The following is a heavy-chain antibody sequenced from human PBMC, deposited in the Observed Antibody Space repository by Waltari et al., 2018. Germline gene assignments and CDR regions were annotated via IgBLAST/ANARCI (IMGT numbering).Heavy chain of an antibody. Sequence: QVQLQQWGAGLLTPSETLSLTCAVYGGSFSGYYWSWIRQPPGKGLEWIGEINHSGSTNYNPSLKSRVTISVDTSKNQFSLKLSSVTAADTAVYYCALIGVVNKNWFDPWGQGTLVTVSS. J-gene: IGHJ5*02. CDR1: GGSFSGYY. V-gene: IGHV4-34*01. D-gene: IGHD3-3*01. CDR2: INHSGST. CDR3: ALIGVVNKNWFDP.